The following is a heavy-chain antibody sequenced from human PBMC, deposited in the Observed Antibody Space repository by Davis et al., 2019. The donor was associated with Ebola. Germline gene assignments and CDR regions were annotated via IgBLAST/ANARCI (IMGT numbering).Heavy chain of an antibody. CDR3: ARAITIFGVGSGY. D-gene: IGHD3-3*01. CDR1: GFTFSSYG. CDR2: IRYDGSNK. V-gene: IGHV3-30*02. Sequence: GESLKISCAASGFTFSSYGMHWVRQAPGKGLEWVAFIRYDGSNKYYADSVKGRFTISRDNSKNTLYLQMNSLRAEDTAVYYCARAITIFGVGSGYWGQGTLVTVSS. J-gene: IGHJ4*02.